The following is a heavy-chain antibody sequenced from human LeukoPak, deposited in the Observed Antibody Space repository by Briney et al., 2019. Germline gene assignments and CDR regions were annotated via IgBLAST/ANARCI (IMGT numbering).Heavy chain of an antibody. CDR3: ARVVGSIAVAGLCDY. V-gene: IGHV4-38-2*02. D-gene: IGHD6-19*01. CDR1: GGSISSYY. CDR2: IYHSGST. J-gene: IGHJ4*02. Sequence: PSETLSLTCTVSGGSISSYYWSWIRQPPGKGLEWIGSIYHSGSTYYNPSLKSRVTISVDTSKNQFSLKLSSVTAADTAVYYCARVVGSIAVAGLCDYWGQGTLVTVSS.